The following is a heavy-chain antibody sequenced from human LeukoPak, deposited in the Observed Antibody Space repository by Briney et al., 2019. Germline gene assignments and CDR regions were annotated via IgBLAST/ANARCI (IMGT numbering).Heavy chain of an antibody. D-gene: IGHD3-22*01. CDR2: INLTGGST. CDR3: ARPMTDYCDRSGYCGLYGL. V-gene: IGHV1-46*01. CDR1: GYTFTIYY. Sequence: ASVKVSCKASGYTFTIYYMHWVRQTPAQGLEWMGIINLTGGSTTYAHNFQGRVTMTRDMSTNTVYMEPSILTSEDTAVYYRARPMTDYCDRSGYCGLYGLWGQGTLVTVSS. J-gene: IGHJ4*02.